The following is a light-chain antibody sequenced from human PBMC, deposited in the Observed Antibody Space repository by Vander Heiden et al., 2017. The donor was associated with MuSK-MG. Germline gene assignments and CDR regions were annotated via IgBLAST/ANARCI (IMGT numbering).Light chain of an antibody. CDR1: STNIGTNY. V-gene: IGLV1-47*03. CDR3: AAWDNTWRTWV. CDR2: RDD. J-gene: IGLJ3*02. Sequence: SVLTQPPSASGTPGQWITISCTGSSTNIGTNYVDSYQQHPGTAPKLLICRDDQRPSGGPDRFSAAKSGTSAALAISGRWSEDESDYHCAAWDNTWRTWVFGGGTKLTVL.